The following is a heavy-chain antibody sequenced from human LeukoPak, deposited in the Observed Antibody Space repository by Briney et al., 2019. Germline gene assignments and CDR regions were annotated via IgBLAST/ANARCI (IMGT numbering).Heavy chain of an antibody. V-gene: IGHV1-18*01. CDR2: ISAYNGNT. Sequence: ASVKVSFKSSAYTFTIYGISWVRQAPGQGLEWMGWISAYNGNTNYAQKLQGRVTMTTDTSTSTAYMELRSLRSDDTAVYYCARFYYYGSGELFDYWGQGTLVTVSS. D-gene: IGHD3-10*01. CDR1: AYTFTIYG. J-gene: IGHJ4*02. CDR3: ARFYYYGSGELFDY.